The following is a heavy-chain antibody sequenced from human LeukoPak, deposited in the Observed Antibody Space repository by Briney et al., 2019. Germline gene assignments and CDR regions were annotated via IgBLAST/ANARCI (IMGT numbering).Heavy chain of an antibody. CDR1: GFTFSTYA. V-gene: IGHV3-30*04. D-gene: IGHD3-16*01. J-gene: IGHJ6*03. CDR3: ARDGALYYDYVWGSFYFYYMDV. Sequence: GGSLRLSCAASGFTFSTYAMSWVRQAPGKGLEWVAVISYDGSNKNYADSVKGRFTISRDNSKNTLYLQMNILRAEDTAVYYCARDGALYYDYVWGSFYFYYMDVWGKGTTVTVSS. CDR2: ISYDGSNK.